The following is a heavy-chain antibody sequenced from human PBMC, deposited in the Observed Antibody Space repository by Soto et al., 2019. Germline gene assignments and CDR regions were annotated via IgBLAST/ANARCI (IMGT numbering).Heavy chain of an antibody. D-gene: IGHD6-13*01. Sequence: SETLSLTCTVSGGSISSYYWSWIRQPAGKGLEWIGRIYTSGSTNYNPSLKSRVTMSVDTSKNQFSLKLSSVTAADTAVYYCARKSPRSGIRRGQQLVQLDYWGQGTLVTVSS. J-gene: IGHJ4*02. CDR2: IYTSGST. CDR3: ARKSPRSGIRRGQQLVQLDY. CDR1: GGSISSYY. V-gene: IGHV4-4*07.